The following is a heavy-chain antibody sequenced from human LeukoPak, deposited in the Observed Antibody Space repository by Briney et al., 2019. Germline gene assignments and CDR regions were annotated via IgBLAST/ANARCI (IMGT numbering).Heavy chain of an antibody. Sequence: PGGSLRLSCAASGFTFSDYWMHWVRQAPGKGLVWVSRITGDGSSTAYADSVKGRFTISRDNAKNTLYLQPNSPRAEDTAVYYCVGSGGWPGYWGQATLVTVPS. CDR1: GFTFSDYW. CDR2: ITGDGSST. CDR3: VGSGGWPGY. J-gene: IGHJ4*02. D-gene: IGHD2-15*01. V-gene: IGHV3-74*01.